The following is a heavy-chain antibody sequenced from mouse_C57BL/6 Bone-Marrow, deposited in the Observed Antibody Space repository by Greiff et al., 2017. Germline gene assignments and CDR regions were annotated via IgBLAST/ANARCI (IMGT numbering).Heavy chain of an antibody. Sequence: VQLKQSGAELVKPGASVKLSCTASGFHIKDYYMPWVKPRTEQGLAWIGRIDPEDGETKYAPTFQGKATITADTSSNTSYLQLSSLTSEDTAVYYCARPITTGYWGQGTTLTVAS. J-gene: IGHJ2*01. CDR3: ARPITTGY. CDR1: GFHIKDYY. D-gene: IGHD1-1*01. CDR2: IDPEDGET. V-gene: IGHV14-2*01.